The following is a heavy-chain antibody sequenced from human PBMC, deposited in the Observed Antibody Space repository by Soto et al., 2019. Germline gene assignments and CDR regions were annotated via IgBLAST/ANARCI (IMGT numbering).Heavy chain of an antibody. V-gene: IGHV4-30-4*01. J-gene: IGHJ5*02. CDR1: GCSTSSGDYY. CDR3: ARDRGGSYYVSYWFDP. Sequence: SETLSLTCPVSGCSTSSGDYYWSWIRQPPGKGLEWIGYIYYSGSTYYNPSLKSRVTISVDTSKNQFSLKLSSVTAADTAVYYCARDRGGSYYVSYWFDPWGQGTLVTVSS. CDR2: IYYSGST. D-gene: IGHD1-26*01.